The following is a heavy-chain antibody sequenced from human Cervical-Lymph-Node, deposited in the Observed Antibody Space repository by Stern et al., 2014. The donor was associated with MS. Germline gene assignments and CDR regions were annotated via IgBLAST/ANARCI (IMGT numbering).Heavy chain of an antibody. J-gene: IGHJ5*02. Sequence: DQLVQSGGGLVQPGGSLRLACAASGFTFSSYPMNWVRQAPGKGPEWISYINTVATNIYYADSVKGRFTISRDNAKNSLFLQMTALGATDTAVYSCPRGLPKPASAPWGRQPWSPSPQ. CDR2: INTVATNI. CDR3: PRGLPKPASAP. CDR1: GFTFSSYP. V-gene: IGHV3-48*01.